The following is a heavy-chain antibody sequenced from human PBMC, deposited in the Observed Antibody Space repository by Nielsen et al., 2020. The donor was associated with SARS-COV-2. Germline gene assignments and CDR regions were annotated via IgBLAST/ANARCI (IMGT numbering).Heavy chain of an antibody. CDR1: GGFISSGGYY. Sequence: SETLSLTCTVSGGFISSGGYYWSWIRQHPGKGLEWIGYIYYSGSTYYNPSLKSRVTISVDTSKNQFSLKLSSVTAADTAVYYCARVRITMIVVVTVFDYWGQGTLVTVSS. CDR2: IYYSGST. J-gene: IGHJ4*02. D-gene: IGHD3-22*01. CDR3: ARVRITMIVVVTVFDY. V-gene: IGHV4-31*03.